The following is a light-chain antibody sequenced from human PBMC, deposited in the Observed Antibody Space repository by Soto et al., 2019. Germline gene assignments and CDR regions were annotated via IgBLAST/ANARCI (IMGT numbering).Light chain of an antibody. V-gene: IGKV1-5*03. CDR3: QHYKSYPWT. J-gene: IGKJ1*01. Sequence: DIQMTQSPSALSASVGERVTITCRASQSIDRWLAWYQQQPGKAPKLLMYKASSLESGVPSKFSGSGSETEFTLTISSLQPDDFATYYCQHYKSYPWTFGQGTKVDIK. CDR1: QSIDRW. CDR2: KAS.